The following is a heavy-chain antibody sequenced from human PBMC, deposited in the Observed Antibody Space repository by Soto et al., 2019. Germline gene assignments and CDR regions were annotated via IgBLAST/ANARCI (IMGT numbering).Heavy chain of an antibody. J-gene: IGHJ5*02. CDR3: ARAVSCSGGSCYSEFDP. CDR2: ISAYNGNT. CDR1: GYTFTSYG. D-gene: IGHD2-15*01. Sequence: GASVKVSCKASGYTFTSYGISWVRQAPGQGLEWMGWISAYNGNTNYAQKLQGRVTMTTDTSTSTAYMELRSLRSDDTAVYYCARAVSCSGGSCYSEFDPWGQGTLVTVSS. V-gene: IGHV1-18*01.